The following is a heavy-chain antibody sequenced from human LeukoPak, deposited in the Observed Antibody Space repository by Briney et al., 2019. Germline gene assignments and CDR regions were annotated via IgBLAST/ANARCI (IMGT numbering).Heavy chain of an antibody. Sequence: ASVKVSCKASGYTFTSYGISWVRQAPGQGLEWMGWISAYNGNTNYAQKLQGGVTMTTDTSTSTAYMELRSLRSDDTAVYYCARDQRGIVVVVAATDYGMDVWGQGTTVTVSS. CDR3: ARDQRGIVVVVAATDYGMDV. CDR1: GYTFTSYG. CDR2: ISAYNGNT. J-gene: IGHJ6*02. V-gene: IGHV1-18*01. D-gene: IGHD2-15*01.